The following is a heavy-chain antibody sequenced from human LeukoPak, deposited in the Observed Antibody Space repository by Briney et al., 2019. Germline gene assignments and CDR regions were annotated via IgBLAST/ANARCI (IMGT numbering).Heavy chain of an antibody. D-gene: IGHD2-15*01. CDR1: GGSISGRNW. CDR3: ARDSPAYCSGNNCYNWYFDL. V-gene: IGHV4-4*02. Sequence: SETLSLTCTVSGGSISGRNWWNWVRQPPGKGLEWIGEIHHSGESNYNPSLKSRVTLSIDKSTSQFSLKLSSVTAADTAIYYCARDSPAYCSGNNCYNWYFDLWGRGILITVSS. CDR2: IHHSGES. J-gene: IGHJ2*01.